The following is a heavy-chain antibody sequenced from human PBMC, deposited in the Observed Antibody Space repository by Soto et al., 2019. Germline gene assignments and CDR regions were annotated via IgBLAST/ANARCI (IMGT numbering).Heavy chain of an antibody. J-gene: IGHJ5*02. CDR2: ISAYNGNT. CDR1: GYTFTSYG. CDR3: AISSVTLNWWFDP. Sequence: ASGKVSCKASGYTFTSYGISWVRQAPGQGLEWMGWISAYNGNTNYAQKLQGRVTMTEETSTDTAYMDLSSLRSEDTAVYYCAISSVTLNWWFDPWG. V-gene: IGHV1-18*01. D-gene: IGHD3-16*02.